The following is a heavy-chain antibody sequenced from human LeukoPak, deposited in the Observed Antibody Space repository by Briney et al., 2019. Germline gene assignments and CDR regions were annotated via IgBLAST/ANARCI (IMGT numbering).Heavy chain of an antibody. Sequence: GGSLRLSCAASGFTVSSNYMSWVRQAPGKGLEWVSVIYSGGSTYYAESVKGRFTISRHNSKNTLYLQMNSLRAEDTAVYYCARVGYDSSGYYRPVDMDVWGQGTTVTVSS. V-gene: IGHV3-53*04. CDR2: IYSGGST. CDR3: ARVGYDSSGYYRPVDMDV. CDR1: GFTVSSNY. J-gene: IGHJ6*02. D-gene: IGHD3-22*01.